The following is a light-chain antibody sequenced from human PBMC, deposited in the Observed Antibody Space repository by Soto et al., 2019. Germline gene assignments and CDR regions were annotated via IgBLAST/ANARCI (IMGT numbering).Light chain of an antibody. Sequence: AIQLTQSPSSLSASVGYRVTITCRASQGISSALAWYQQKPGKAPKLLIYDASSLESGVPSRFSGSVSGTEFTLTISSLQHEDFATYYSQQFNSYTLTFGGRTKMEIK. J-gene: IGKJ4*01. CDR1: QGISSA. CDR2: DAS. V-gene: IGKV1-13*02. CDR3: QQFNSYTLT.